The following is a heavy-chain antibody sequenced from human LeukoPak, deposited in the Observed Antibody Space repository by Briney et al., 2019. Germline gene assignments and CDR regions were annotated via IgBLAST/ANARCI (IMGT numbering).Heavy chain of an antibody. Sequence: PSETLSLTCTVSGGSISIYYWTWIRQPPGKGLEWIGYIYYSGNTNYNPSLKSRVTMSVDTSKNQFSLKLNSVTAADTAVYYCARLSTGGTPFNWFDSWGQGALVTGSS. CDR1: GGSISIYY. CDR2: IYYSGNT. D-gene: IGHD6-13*01. V-gene: IGHV4-59*08. CDR3: ARLSTGGTPFNWFDS. J-gene: IGHJ5*01.